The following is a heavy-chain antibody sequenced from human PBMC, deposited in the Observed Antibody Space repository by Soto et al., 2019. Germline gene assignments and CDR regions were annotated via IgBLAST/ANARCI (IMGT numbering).Heavy chain of an antibody. D-gene: IGHD3-16*02. Sequence: QVQLVESGGGVVQPGRSLRLSCAASGFTFSSYGMHWVRQAPGKGLEWVAVIWYDGSNKYYADSVKGRFTISRDNSKNTLYLQMNSLRAEATAVYYCARGIVDPFSQKDYYYYYGMDVWGQGTTVTVSS. CDR3: ARGIVDPFSQKDYYYYYGMDV. J-gene: IGHJ6*02. CDR1: GFTFSSYG. CDR2: IWYDGSNK. V-gene: IGHV3-33*01.